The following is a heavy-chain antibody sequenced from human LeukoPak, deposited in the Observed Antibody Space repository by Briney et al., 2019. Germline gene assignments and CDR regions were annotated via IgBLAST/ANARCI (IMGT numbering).Heavy chain of an antibody. J-gene: IGHJ6*02. V-gene: IGHV1-24*01. CDR1: GYTLTELS. D-gene: IGHD3-22*01. CDR2: FDPGDGET. CDR3: ATGYDSSGYYSGVFYYYGMDV. Sequence: ASVKVSCKVSGYTLTELSMHWVRQAPGKGLEWMGGFDPGDGETIYAQKFQGRVTMTEDTSTDTAYMELSSLRSEDTAVYYCATGYDSSGYYSGVFYYYGMDVWGQGTTVTVSS.